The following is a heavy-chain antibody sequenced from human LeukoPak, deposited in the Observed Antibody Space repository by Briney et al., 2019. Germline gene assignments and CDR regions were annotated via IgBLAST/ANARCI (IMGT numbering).Heavy chain of an antibody. V-gene: IGHV1-18*01. CDR3: ARVGSSSGWYPVPLDY. CDR2: SSAYNGNT. J-gene: IGHJ4*02. CDR1: GYTFTSYG. Sequence: VASVKVSCKASGYTFTSYGISWVRQAPGQGLEWMGWSSAYNGNTNYAQKLQGRVTMTTDTSTSTAYMELRSLRSDDTAVYYCARVGSSSGWYPVPLDYWGQGTLVTVSS. D-gene: IGHD6-19*01.